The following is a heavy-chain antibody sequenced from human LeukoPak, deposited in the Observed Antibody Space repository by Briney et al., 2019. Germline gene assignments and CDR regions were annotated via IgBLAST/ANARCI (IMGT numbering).Heavy chain of an antibody. V-gene: IGHV3-23*01. CDR1: GFTFSSYA. CDR2: ISGSGGST. D-gene: IGHD6-13*01. J-gene: IGHJ4*02. CDR3: ARPHSSSWKFDY. Sequence: GGSLRLSCAASGFTFSSYAMSWVRQAPGKGLEWVSAISGSGGSTYYADSVKGRFTISRDNSKNTLYLQMNSLRAEDTAVYYCARPHSSSWKFDYWGQGTLVTVSS.